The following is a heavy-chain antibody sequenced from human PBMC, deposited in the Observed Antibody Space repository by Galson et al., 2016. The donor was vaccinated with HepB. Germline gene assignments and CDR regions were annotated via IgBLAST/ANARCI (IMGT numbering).Heavy chain of an antibody. J-gene: IGHJ4*02. D-gene: IGHD2/OR15-2a*01. CDR2: IKEDGTVT. V-gene: IGHV3-7*01. Sequence: SLRLSCAASGFSFNNHWLSRIRQAPGKGLERVANIKEDGTVTNYVDSVRGRFTISRDNAKSSLYLQMDNLRAEDTAVYYCARDMYTTARDYWGQGTLVTVSS. CDR1: GFSFNNHW. CDR3: ARDMYTTARDY.